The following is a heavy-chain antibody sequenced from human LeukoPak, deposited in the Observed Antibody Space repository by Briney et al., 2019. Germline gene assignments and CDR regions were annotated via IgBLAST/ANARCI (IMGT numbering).Heavy chain of an antibody. V-gene: IGHV1-2*02. J-gene: IGHJ4*02. D-gene: IGHD2-21*02. CDR2: INPNSGGT. CDR3: ARDHYHKIHSVMVTAPDY. Sequence: ASVKVSCKASGYTFTGYYMHWVRQAPGQGLEWMGWINPNSGGTNYAQKFQGRVTMTRDTSISTAYMKLSRLRSEDTAVYYCARDHYHKIHSVMVTAPDYWGQGTLVIVSS. CDR1: GYTFTGYY.